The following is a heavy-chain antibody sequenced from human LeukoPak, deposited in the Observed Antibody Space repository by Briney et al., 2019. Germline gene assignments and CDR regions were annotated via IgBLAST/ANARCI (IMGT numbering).Heavy chain of an antibody. D-gene: IGHD1-26*01. CDR2: IRSKAYGGTT. V-gene: IGHV3-49*04. Sequence: GGSLRLSCTASGFTFGDYAASWVRQAPGKGVEWVGFIRSKAYGGTTEYAASVKGRFTISRDDSKTIAYLQMNSLKTEDTAVYYCARKIRGYNWFDPWGQGTLVTVSS. CDR3: ARKIRGYNWFDP. J-gene: IGHJ5*02. CDR1: GFTFGDYA.